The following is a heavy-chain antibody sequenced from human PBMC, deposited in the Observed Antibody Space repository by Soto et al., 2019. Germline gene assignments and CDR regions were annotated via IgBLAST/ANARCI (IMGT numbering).Heavy chain of an antibody. Sequence: PGGSLRLSCAASGFTFDDYAMHWVRQAPGKGLEWVSGISWNSGSIGYADSVKGRFTISRDNAKNSLYLQMNSLRAEDTALYYCAKDKNSGAVAGRYYYYYGMDVWGQGTTVTVSS. D-gene: IGHD6-19*01. V-gene: IGHV3-9*01. CDR1: GFTFDDYA. CDR2: ISWNSGSI. J-gene: IGHJ6*02. CDR3: AKDKNSGAVAGRYYYYYGMDV.